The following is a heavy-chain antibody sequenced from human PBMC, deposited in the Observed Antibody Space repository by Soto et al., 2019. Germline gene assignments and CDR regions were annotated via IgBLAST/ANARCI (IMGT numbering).Heavy chain of an antibody. V-gene: IGHV4-61*01. D-gene: IGHD3-3*01. CDR3: ARDQYDFRSGSYYYAMEV. CDR1: GGSVSSESHY. Sequence: QVQLQESGPGLVKPSEPLSLTCTVSGGSVSSESHYWSWLRQTPRNGLEWIGYIYYTGSTNYNPSLKGRVTMSVDTSRDQVSVRLRSVTRADTAVYDCARDQYDFRSGSYYYAMEVWGQGTKVTVSS. CDR2: IYYTGST. J-gene: IGHJ6*02.